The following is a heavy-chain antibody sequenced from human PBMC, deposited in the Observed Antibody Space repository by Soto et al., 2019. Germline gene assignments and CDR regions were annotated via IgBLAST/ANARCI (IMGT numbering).Heavy chain of an antibody. Sequence: QVQLVESGGGVVQPGRSLRLSCAASGLTFSSHGMHWVRQAPGKGLEWVAVISYDGSNKYYADSVKGRFTISRDNSKNTLYLQMSSLRAEDTAVYYCAKAEVTVVTPYYFDYGGQGTLVTVSS. CDR3: AKAEVTVVTPYYFDY. V-gene: IGHV3-30*18. D-gene: IGHD2-21*02. J-gene: IGHJ4*02. CDR2: ISYDGSNK. CDR1: GLTFSSHG.